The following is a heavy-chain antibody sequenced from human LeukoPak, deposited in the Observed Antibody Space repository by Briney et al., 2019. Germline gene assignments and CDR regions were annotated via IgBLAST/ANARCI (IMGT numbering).Heavy chain of an antibody. CDR3: VRDIPRYLFDS. Sequence: PGRSLRLSCAASGFSFSTYSMNWVRQAPGKGLEWVSSISTGSSYICYADSVKGRFTISRDNAKNTLYLQMNSLRAEDTAMYYCVRDIPRYLFDSWGQGTLVTVSS. J-gene: IGHJ4*02. V-gene: IGHV3-21*01. D-gene: IGHD1-14*01. CDR1: GFSFSTYS. CDR2: ISTGSSYI.